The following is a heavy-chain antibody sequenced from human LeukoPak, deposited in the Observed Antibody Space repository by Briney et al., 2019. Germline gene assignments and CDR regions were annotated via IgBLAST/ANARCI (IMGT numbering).Heavy chain of an antibody. J-gene: IGHJ4*02. CDR1: GYTFTSYY. Sequence: SVKVSCKASGYTFTSYYMHWVRQAPGQGLEWMGGIIPIFGTANYAQKFQGRVTITADKSTSTAYMELSSLRSEDTAVYYCASPRPYDYVWGSYRLDYWGQGTLVTVSS. D-gene: IGHD3-16*02. CDR2: IIPIFGTA. V-gene: IGHV1-69*06. CDR3: ASPRPYDYVWGSYRLDY.